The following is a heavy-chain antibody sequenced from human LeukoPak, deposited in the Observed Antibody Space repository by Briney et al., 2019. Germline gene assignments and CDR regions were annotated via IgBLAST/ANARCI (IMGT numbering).Heavy chain of an antibody. CDR3: ARSQNYYGSGDY. CDR2: IYYTRKT. CDR1: GDSVSNGNYY. V-gene: IGHV4-61*03. D-gene: IGHD3-10*01. J-gene: IGHJ4*02. Sequence: SETLSLTCTVSGDSVSNGNYYWGWLRQPRGKALEWIGYIYYTRKTYYISTLERRVTILVDTSRNHFSVKLSSVTAADTAVYYCARSQNYYGSGDYWSQGTLVTVSS.